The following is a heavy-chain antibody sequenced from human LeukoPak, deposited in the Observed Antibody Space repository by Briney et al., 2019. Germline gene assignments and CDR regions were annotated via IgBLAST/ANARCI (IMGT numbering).Heavy chain of an antibody. D-gene: IGHD3-9*01. J-gene: IGHJ4*02. CDR1: GFNFNVYS. V-gene: IGHV3-48*01. Sequence: GGSLRLSCAASGFNFNVYSMNWVRQAPGKGLEWIPYITGNTATIYYADSVKGRFTISRDNAKNSLDLQMNSLRVEDTAVYYCARSTDWYADYWGQGTLVTVSS. CDR2: ITGNTATI. CDR3: ARSTDWYADY.